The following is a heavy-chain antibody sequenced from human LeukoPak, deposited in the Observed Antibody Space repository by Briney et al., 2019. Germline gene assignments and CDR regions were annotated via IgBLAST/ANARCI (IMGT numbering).Heavy chain of an antibody. V-gene: IGHV3-48*03. CDR2: IGSSGTTI. D-gene: IGHD6-19*01. J-gene: IGHJ4*02. CDR1: GFPFSVYE. Sequence: GGSLRLSRAVSGFPFSVYEMNWVRQAPGKGLEWVSNIGSSGTTIYYADSVRGRFSISRDNAKSSLYLQMNSLRVEDTAVYYCALLAVASDFDYWGQGALVSVSS. CDR3: ALLAVASDFDY.